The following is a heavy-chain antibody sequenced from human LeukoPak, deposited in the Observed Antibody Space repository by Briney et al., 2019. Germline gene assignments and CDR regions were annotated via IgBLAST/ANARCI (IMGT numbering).Heavy chain of an antibody. Sequence: GESLKISCKGSGYSFTSYWIGWVRQMPGKGLEWMGIIYPGDSDTRYSPSFQGQVTISADKSISTAYLQWSSLKASDTAMYYCARQGNYCSGGSCYDLYYFDYWGQGTLVTVSS. CDR3: ARQGNYCSGGSCYDLYYFDY. CDR1: GYSFTSYW. D-gene: IGHD2-15*01. J-gene: IGHJ4*02. CDR2: IYPGDSDT. V-gene: IGHV5-51*01.